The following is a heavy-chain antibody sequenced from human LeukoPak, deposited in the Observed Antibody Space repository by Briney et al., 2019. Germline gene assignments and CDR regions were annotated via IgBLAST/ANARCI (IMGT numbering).Heavy chain of an antibody. Sequence: GGSLRLSCAASGFTFSSYWMSWVRQAPGKGLEWVANMKQDGSERYYVDSVTGRLTISRDNAKNSLYLQMNSLRAEDMAVYYCARSLRTTVTTSFWGQGTLVTVSS. J-gene: IGHJ4*02. CDR3: ARSLRTTVTTSF. D-gene: IGHD4-17*01. V-gene: IGHV3-7*01. CDR2: MKQDGSER. CDR1: GFTFSSYW.